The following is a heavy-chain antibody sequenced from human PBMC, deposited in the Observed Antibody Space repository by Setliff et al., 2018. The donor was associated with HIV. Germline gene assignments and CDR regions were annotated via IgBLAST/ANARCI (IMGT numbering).Heavy chain of an antibody. Sequence: SGGSLRLPCAASGFTFSSYEMNWVRQAPGKGLEWVSYISNIGSTYYADSVKGRFTISRDNSKNMLYLQMDSLRAEDTAVYYCARGRNRNYVVYGMDVWGQGTTVTVSS. CDR1: GFTFSSYE. D-gene: IGHD1-7*01. J-gene: IGHJ6*02. CDR2: ISNIGST. CDR3: ARGRNRNYVVYGMDV. V-gene: IGHV3-48*03.